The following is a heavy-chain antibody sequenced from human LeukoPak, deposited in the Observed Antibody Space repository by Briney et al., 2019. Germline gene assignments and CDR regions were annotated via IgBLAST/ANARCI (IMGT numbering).Heavy chain of an antibody. V-gene: IGHV3-53*01. CDR3: ARGRGTYYFDY. Sequence: GGSLRLSCAASGFTVSTNYMSWVRQAPGKGLEWVSVIYSGGSTYYADSVKGRFTISRDNSKNTLYLQMNSLKAEDTAVYYCARGRGTYYFDYWGQGTLVTVSS. J-gene: IGHJ4*02. CDR2: IYSGGST. D-gene: IGHD3-10*01. CDR1: GFTVSTNY.